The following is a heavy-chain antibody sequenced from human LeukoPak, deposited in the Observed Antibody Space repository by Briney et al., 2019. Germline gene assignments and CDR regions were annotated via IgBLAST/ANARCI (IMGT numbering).Heavy chain of an antibody. D-gene: IGHD3-9*01. V-gene: IGHV4-4*07. CDR1: GGSISSYY. CDR2: IYTSGST. Sequence: SETLSLTCTVSGGSISSYYWSWIRQPAGKGLGWIGRIYTSGSTNYNPSLKSRVTMSVDTSKNQFSLKLSSVTAADTAVYYCARVGYDILTGYSYYFDYWGQGTLVTVSS. CDR3: ARVGYDILTGYSYYFDY. J-gene: IGHJ4*02.